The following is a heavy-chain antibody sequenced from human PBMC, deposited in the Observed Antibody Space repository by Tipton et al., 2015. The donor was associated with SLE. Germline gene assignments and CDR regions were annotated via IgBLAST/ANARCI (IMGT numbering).Heavy chain of an antibody. V-gene: IGHV3-48*03. Sequence: SLRLSCAASGFAFTTYAMHWVRQAPGKGLEWVSYISSSGSTIYYADSVKGRFTISRDNAKNSLYLQMNSLRAEDTAVYYCARHYGSGSYYYYYGMDVWGQGTTVTVSS. J-gene: IGHJ6*02. CDR3: ARHYGSGSYYYYYGMDV. CDR1: GFAFTTYA. D-gene: IGHD3-10*01. CDR2: ISSSGSTI.